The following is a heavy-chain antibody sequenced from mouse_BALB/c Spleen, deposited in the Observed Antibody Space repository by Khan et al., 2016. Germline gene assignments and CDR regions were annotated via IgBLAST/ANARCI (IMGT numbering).Heavy chain of an antibody. V-gene: IGHV3-2*02. CDR1: GYSITSDYA. J-gene: IGHJ4*01. CDR2: ISYSGST. Sequence: EVQLQESGPGLVKPSQSLSLTCTVTGYSITSDYAWNWIRQFPGNKLEWMGYISYSGSTSYNPSLKSQITLTLDTSTNQVFLQLNSVTTEDTGTYYCARSWRGFYAMDYWGQGTSVTVSS. CDR3: ARSWRGFYAMDY.